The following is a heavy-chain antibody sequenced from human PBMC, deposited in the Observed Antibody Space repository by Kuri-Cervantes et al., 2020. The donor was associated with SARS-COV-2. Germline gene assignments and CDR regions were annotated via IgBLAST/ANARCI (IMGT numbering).Heavy chain of an antibody. J-gene: IGHJ4*02. CDR1: GYTLTELS. CDR3: ATPAGGHDYSNYAY. Sequence: ASVKVSCKVSGYTLTELSMHWVRQAPGKGLEWMGGFDPEDGETIYAQKFQGRVTITADESTSTAYMELSSLRSEDTAVYYCATPAGGHDYSNYAYWGQGTLVTVSS. V-gene: IGHV1-24*01. D-gene: IGHD4-11*01. CDR2: FDPEDGET.